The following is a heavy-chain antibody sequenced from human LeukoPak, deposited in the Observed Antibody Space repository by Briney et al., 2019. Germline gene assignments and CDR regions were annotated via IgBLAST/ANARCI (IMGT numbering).Heavy chain of an antibody. D-gene: IGHD3-22*01. J-gene: IGHJ4*02. CDR3: ARDPPYYYDSSGYYDY. Sequence: SETLSLTCTVSGGSISSSSYYWGWIRQPPGKGLEWIGSIYYSGSTYYNPSLKSRVTISVDTSKNQFSLKLSSVTAADTAVYYCARDPPYYYDSSGYYDYWGQGTLVTISS. CDR1: GGSISSSSYY. V-gene: IGHV4-39*07. CDR2: IYYSGST.